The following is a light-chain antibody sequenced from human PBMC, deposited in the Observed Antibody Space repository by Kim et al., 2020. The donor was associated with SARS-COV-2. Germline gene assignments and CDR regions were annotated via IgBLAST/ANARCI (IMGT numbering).Light chain of an antibody. CDR3: LQDSRYPRT. CDR1: IRND. V-gene: IGKV1-6*01. J-gene: IGKJ1*01. CDR2: AAS. Sequence: IRNDLGWYQQKPGKAPKVLIYAASTLQSGVSSRFSGSGSGTDFTLTISSLQPEDFATYYCLQDSRYPRTFGQGTKVDIK.